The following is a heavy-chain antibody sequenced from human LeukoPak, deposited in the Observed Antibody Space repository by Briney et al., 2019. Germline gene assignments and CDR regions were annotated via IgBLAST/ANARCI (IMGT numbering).Heavy chain of an antibody. CDR3: ARGSARWFDP. CDR2: ISSTSSHT. V-gene: IGHV3-11*05. J-gene: IGHJ5*02. CDR1: GFTFSDSY. Sequence: TGGSLRLSCAASGFTFSDSYMSWIRQAAGKGLEWVSYISSTSSHTNYADSVKGRFTTSRDNAKKSLYLQMNSLRAEDTAVYYCARGSARWFDPWGQRTLVTVSS.